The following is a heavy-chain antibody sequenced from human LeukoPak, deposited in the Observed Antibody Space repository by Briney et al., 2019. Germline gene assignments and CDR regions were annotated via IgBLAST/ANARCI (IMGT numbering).Heavy chain of an antibody. CDR2: MNPNSGNT. J-gene: IGHJ4*02. CDR1: GYTFTSYD. D-gene: IGHD1-26*01. V-gene: IGHV1-8*01. CDR3: ARDHIYYSGSYPLGY. Sequence: ASVKVSCKASGYTFTSYDINWVRQATGQGLEWMGWMNPNSGNTGYAQKLQGRVTMTTDTSTSTAYMELRSLRSDDTAVYYCARDHIYYSGSYPLGYWGQGTLVTVSS.